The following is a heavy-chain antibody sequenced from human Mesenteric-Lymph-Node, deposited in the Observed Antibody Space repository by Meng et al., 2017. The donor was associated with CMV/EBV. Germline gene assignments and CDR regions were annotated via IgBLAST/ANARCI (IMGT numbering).Heavy chain of an antibody. V-gene: IGHV3-48*03. CDR1: GFTFSSSE. J-gene: IGHJ4*02. D-gene: IGHD1-1*01. CDR2: ISSSGSTI. CDR3: AREKGSSNCYDY. Sequence: SLKISCAASGFTFSSSEMNWVRQAPGKGLEWVSYISSSGSTIYYADSVKGRFTISRDNARKSLYLQMNSLRAEDTALYYCAREKGSSNCYDYWGQGTLVTVSS.